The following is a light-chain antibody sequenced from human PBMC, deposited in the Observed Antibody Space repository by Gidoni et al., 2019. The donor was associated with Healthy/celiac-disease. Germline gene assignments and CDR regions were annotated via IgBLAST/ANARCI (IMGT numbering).Light chain of an antibody. CDR3: QQSYSTWT. Sequence: DIQMTQSPSSLSASVGDRVTITCRASQSISSYLNWYQQKPGKAPKLLIYAASSLQSGVPSRFSGSGSGTDFTLTISSLPEDSATYYCQQSYSTWTFGQGTKVEIK. CDR1: QSISSY. CDR2: AAS. V-gene: IGKV1-39*01. J-gene: IGKJ1*01.